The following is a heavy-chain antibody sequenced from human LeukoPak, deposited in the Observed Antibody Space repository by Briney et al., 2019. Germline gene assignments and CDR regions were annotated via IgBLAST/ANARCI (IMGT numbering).Heavy chain of an antibody. CDR2: IYYSGSN. D-gene: IGHD2-8*01. J-gene: IGHJ6*03. V-gene: IGHV4-59*01. Sequence: PSETLSLTCTVSGGSISSYYWSWIRQPPGKGLEWIGYIYYSGSNNYNPSLKSRVTISVDTSKNQFSLKLSSVTAADTAVYYCARCTGLYYYYMDVWGKGTTVTVSS. CDR1: GGSISSYY. CDR3: ARCTGLYYYYMDV.